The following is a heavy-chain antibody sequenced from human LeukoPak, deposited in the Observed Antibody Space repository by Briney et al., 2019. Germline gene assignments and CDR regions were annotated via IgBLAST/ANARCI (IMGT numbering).Heavy chain of an antibody. CDR3: ARLVRGVGYWYFDL. Sequence: SETLSLTCTVSGGSISSYYWGWIRQPPGKGLEWIASIHHSGSTHYNPSLKSRVTKSVDTSKNQFSLKLSSVTAADTAAYYCARLVRGVGYWYFDLWGRGTLVTVSS. D-gene: IGHD3-10*01. CDR2: IHHSGST. J-gene: IGHJ2*01. V-gene: IGHV4-38-2*02. CDR1: GGSISSYY.